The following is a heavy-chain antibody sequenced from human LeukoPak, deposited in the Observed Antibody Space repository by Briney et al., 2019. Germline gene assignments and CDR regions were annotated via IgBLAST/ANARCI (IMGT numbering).Heavy chain of an antibody. CDR2: ISGSGGST. Sequence: PGGSLRLSCAASGFTFSSFAMSWVRQAPGRGREWGSTISGSGGSTSYADSVKGRCTISRDNSKNTLYLQMNSLRAEDTALYYCAKNSRSSGYYLDYWGQGTLVTVSS. J-gene: IGHJ4*02. CDR1: GFTFSSFA. CDR3: AKNSRSSGYYLDY. V-gene: IGHV3-23*01. D-gene: IGHD3-22*01.